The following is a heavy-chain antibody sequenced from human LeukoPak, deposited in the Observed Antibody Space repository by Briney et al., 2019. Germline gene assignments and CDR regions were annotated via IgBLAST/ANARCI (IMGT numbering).Heavy chain of an antibody. J-gene: IGHJ6*04. CDR2: INHSGST. Sequence: AETLSLTCAVYGGPFSGYYWSWIRQPPGKGLEWIGEINHSGSTNYNPSLKSRVTISVDTSKKQFSLKLSSVTATDTAVYYCARGGYRVYGMDVWGKGTTVTVSS. CDR3: ARGGYRVYGMDV. D-gene: IGHD5-18*01. V-gene: IGHV4-34*01. CDR1: GGPFSGYY.